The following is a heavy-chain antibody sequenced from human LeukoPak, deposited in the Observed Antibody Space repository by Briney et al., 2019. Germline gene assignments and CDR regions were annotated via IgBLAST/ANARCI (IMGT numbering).Heavy chain of an antibody. J-gene: IGHJ3*01. CDR3: ANGSRRGSYDIGAFDF. V-gene: IGHV3-23*01. CDR2: IGGSGGSP. CDR1: GFTFSNYG. Sequence: PGGSLRLSCAASGFTFSNYGMSWVRQAPGKGLEWVSVIGGSGGSPYYADSVKGRFTISRDNSKNALYLQMNSLRVEDTAVYYCANGSRRGSYDIGAFDFWGQGTMVTVSS. D-gene: IGHD1-26*01.